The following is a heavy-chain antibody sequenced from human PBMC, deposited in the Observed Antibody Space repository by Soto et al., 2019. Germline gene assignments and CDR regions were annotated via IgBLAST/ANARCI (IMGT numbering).Heavy chain of an antibody. V-gene: IGHV1-69*01. J-gene: IGHJ4*02. CDR1: GGTFSSYA. Sequence: QVQLVQSGAEVKKPGSSVKVSCKASGGTFSSYAISWVRQAPGQGLEWMGGIIPIFGTANYAQKFQGRVTITADEYTSTAYMGLSSLRSEDTAVYYCASPLGIAAAGVFAYWGQGTLVTVSS. D-gene: IGHD6-13*01. CDR3: ASPLGIAAAGVFAY. CDR2: IIPIFGTA.